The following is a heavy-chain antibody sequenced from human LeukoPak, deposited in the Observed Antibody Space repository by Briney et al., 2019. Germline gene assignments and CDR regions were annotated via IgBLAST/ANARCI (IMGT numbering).Heavy chain of an antibody. CDR3: ARVVVVPAAIFHYYYMDV. V-gene: IGHV4-61*02. J-gene: IGHJ6*03. Sequence: SQTLSLTCTVSGGSISSGSYYWSWIRQPAGKGLEWIGRIYTSGSTNYNPSLKSRVTISVDTSKNQFSLKLSSVTAADTAVYYCARVVVVPAAIFHYYYMDVWGKGTTVTVSS. CDR1: GGSISSGSYY. D-gene: IGHD2-2*01. CDR2: IYTSGST.